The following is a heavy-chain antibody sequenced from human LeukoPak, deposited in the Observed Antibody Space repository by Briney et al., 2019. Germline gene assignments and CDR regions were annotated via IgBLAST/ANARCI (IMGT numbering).Heavy chain of an antibody. D-gene: IGHD6-19*01. J-gene: IGHJ4*01. Sequence: SETLSLTCAVYGGSFSGYYWSWIRQPPGKGLEWIGEINHSGSTNYNPSLKSRVTISVDTSKNQFSLKVNYVTAADTATYYCAREVAAGSYRGFDYWGQGTLVTVSS. V-gene: IGHV4-34*01. CDR1: GGSFSGYY. CDR3: AREVAAGSYRGFDY. CDR2: INHSGST.